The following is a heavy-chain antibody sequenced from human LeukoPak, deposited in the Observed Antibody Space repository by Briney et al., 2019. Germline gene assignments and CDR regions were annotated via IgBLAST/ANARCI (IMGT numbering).Heavy chain of an antibody. J-gene: IGHJ6*03. CDR3: ARNPSIAARIYYYYMAS. CDR1: GGTFSSYA. Sequence: GASVKVSCKASGGTFSSYAISWVRQAPGQGLEWMGRIIPIFGTANYAQKFQGRVTITTDESTSTAYMELSSLRSEDTAVYYCARNPSIAARIYYYYMASGAKGPRSPSP. CDR2: IIPIFGTA. D-gene: IGHD6-6*01. V-gene: IGHV1-69*05.